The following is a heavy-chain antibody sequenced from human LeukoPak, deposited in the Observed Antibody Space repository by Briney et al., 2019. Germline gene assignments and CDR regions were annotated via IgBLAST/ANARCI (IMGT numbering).Heavy chain of an antibody. CDR1: GGSFSGYY. D-gene: IGHD2-15*01. Sequence: SETLSLTCAVYGGSFSGYYWSWIRQPPGKGLEWIGEINHSGSTNYNPSHKSRVTISVDTSKNQFSLKLSSVTAADTAVYYCARGRYCSGGSCYVDYWGQGTLVTVSS. V-gene: IGHV4-34*01. J-gene: IGHJ4*02. CDR2: INHSGST. CDR3: ARGRYCSGGSCYVDY.